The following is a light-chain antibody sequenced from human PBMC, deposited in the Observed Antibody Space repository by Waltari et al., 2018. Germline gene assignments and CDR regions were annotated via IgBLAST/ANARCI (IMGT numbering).Light chain of an antibody. J-gene: IGLJ2*01. V-gene: IGLV1-40*01. CDR3: QTHDSSLGGSVG. CDR1: RSNIGAGYD. Sequence: QSVLTQPPSVSGAPGQRVTISCTGSRSNIGAGYDVHWYQQLPGTVPKLLITSNSHRASGVPERFSGPRAGTSAPLANTGLQAEDEGDYYWQTHDSSLGGSVGFGRGTKVTVL. CDR2: SNS.